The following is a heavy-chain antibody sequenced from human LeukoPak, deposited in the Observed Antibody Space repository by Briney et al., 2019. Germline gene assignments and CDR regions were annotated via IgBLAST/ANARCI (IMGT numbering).Heavy chain of an antibody. CDR3: ARVCIAARGDYYYYYMDV. D-gene: IGHD6-6*01. CDR1: GGSTSSYY. J-gene: IGHJ6*03. CDR2: IYYSGRT. Sequence: SETLSLTCTVSGGSTSSYYWSWIRQPPGKGLEWIGYIYYSGRTNYNPSLKSRVTISVDTSKNQFSLKLSSVTAADTAVYYSARVCIAARGDYYYYYMDVWGKGTTVTVSS. V-gene: IGHV4-59*01.